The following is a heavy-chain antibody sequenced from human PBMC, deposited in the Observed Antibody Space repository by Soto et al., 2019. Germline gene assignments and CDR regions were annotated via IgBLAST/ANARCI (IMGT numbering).Heavy chain of an antibody. Sequence: QVQLVQSGAEVRQPASSVKVSCKTSGGTFSSYAISWVRQAPGQGLEWMGGIVPIVDTSTYAQKFQGRVTITAAESTSTVYMELSSLRSHDTAVYYCVRVVAIPGYPDNWGQGTLVTVSS. J-gene: IGHJ4*02. CDR2: IVPIVDTS. V-gene: IGHV1-69*12. CDR1: GGTFSSYA. CDR3: VRVVAIPGYPDN. D-gene: IGHD5-12*01.